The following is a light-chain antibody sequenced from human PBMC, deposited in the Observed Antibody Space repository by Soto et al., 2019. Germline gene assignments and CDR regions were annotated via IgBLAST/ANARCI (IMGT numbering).Light chain of an antibody. CDR3: QQSYSSWAT. J-gene: IGKJ4*01. CDR1: QSISNY. CDR2: AAS. Sequence: IQMTQSPSSLSASVGDGVTITCRARQSISNYLNWYQLKPGKVPKLLIYAASTLQTGVPSRFSGSGSGTDFTLTISSLQPEDSASYYCQQSYSSWATFGGGTKVDIK. V-gene: IGKV1-39*01.